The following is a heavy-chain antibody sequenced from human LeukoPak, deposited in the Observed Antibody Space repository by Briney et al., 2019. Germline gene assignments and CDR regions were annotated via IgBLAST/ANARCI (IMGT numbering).Heavy chain of an antibody. Sequence: GGSLRLSCAASGFTFSSYGMHWVRQAPGKGLEWVAVIWYDGSNKYYADSVKGRFTISRDNSKNTLYLQMNSLRAEDTAVYYCARDATYSSSWYNFDYWGQGTLVTVSS. J-gene: IGHJ4*02. CDR2: IWYDGSNK. CDR1: GFTFSSYG. D-gene: IGHD6-13*01. V-gene: IGHV3-33*01. CDR3: ARDATYSSSWYNFDY.